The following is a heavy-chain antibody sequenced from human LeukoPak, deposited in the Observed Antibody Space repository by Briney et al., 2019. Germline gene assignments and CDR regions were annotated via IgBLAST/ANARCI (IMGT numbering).Heavy chain of an antibody. CDR3: ARAPTVLVGYCSSSSCQADY. V-gene: IGHV3-30*02. CDR2: IRYDGSNK. CDR1: GFTFSSYG. J-gene: IGHJ4*02. Sequence: GGSLRLSCAASGFTFSSYGMHWVRQAPGKGLEWVAFIRYDGSNKYYADSVKGRFTISRDNAENSLYLQMNSLRVEDTAVYYCARAPTVLVGYCSSSSCQADYWGQGTLVTVSS. D-gene: IGHD2-2*01.